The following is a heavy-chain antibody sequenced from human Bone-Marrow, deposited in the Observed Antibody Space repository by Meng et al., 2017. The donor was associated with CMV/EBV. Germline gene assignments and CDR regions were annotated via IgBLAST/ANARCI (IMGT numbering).Heavy chain of an antibody. CDR1: GFTFSSYG. CDR3: AKGGDPPGGY. CDR2: IRYDGSNK. V-gene: IGHV3-30*02. J-gene: IGHJ4*02. Sequence: GESLKISCAASGFTFSSYGMHWVRQAPGKGLEWVAFIRYDGSNKYYADSVKGRFTISRDNSKNTLYLQMNSLRAEDTAVYYCAKGGDPPGGYWGQGTLVIVSS. D-gene: IGHD1-26*01.